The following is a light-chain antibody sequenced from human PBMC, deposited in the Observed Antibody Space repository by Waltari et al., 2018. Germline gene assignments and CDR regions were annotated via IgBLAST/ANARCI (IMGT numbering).Light chain of an antibody. CDR1: SSDVGHYNY. Sequence: QSALTQPPSASGSPGQSVTISCTGTSSDVGHYNYVSWYQQRPGSAPTPIVYEVQKRPSGVPGRFSGSKSGNTAYLTVSGLQGEDEAEYFCSAYAGSNNLLFGGGTKLTVL. CDR2: EVQ. CDR3: SAYAGSNNLL. V-gene: IGLV2-8*01. J-gene: IGLJ3*02.